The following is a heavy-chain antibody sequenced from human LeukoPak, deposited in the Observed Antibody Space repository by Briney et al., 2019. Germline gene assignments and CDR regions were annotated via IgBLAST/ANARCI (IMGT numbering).Heavy chain of an antibody. J-gene: IGHJ3*02. D-gene: IGHD1-20*01. CDR2: IYYSGST. CDR3: ASGITGTADAFDI. CDR1: GGSISSSSYY. V-gene: IGHV4-39*01. Sequence: PSETLSLTCTVSGGSISSSSYYWGWIRQPPGKGLEWIGSIYYSGSTYYNPPLKSRVTISVDTSKNQFSLKLSSVTAADTAVYYCASGITGTADAFDIWGQGTMVTVSS.